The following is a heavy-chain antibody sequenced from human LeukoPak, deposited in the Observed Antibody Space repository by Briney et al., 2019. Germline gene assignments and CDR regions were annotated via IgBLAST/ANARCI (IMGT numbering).Heavy chain of an antibody. CDR2: ITGSGGST. J-gene: IGHJ4*02. CDR1: GFTFSSYA. D-gene: IGHD6-19*01. Sequence: GGSVTLSCAASGFTFSSYAMSWVRQAPGKGLEWVSAITGSGGSTYYTDSAKGRFTISRDNSNNTVYLQMNSLRAEDTAVYYCAKDGRAYGSGWYTFDYWGQGTLVTVSS. CDR3: AKDGRAYGSGWYTFDY. V-gene: IGHV3-23*01.